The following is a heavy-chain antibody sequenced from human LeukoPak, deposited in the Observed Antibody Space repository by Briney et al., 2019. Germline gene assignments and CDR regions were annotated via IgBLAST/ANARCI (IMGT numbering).Heavy chain of an antibody. J-gene: IGHJ4*02. CDR3: ARARYYDSSGYYLDY. V-gene: IGHV4-30-2*01. CDR1: GGSISSGGYS. CDR2: IYHSGST. Sequence: SQTLSLTFAVSGGSISSGGYSWGWIRQPPGKGLEWIGYIYHSGSTYYNPSLKSRVTISVDRSKNQFSLKLSSVTAADTAVYYCARARYYDSSGYYLDYWGQGTLVTVSS. D-gene: IGHD3-22*01.